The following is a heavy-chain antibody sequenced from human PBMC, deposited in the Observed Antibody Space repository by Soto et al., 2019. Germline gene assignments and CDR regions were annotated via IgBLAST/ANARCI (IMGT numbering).Heavy chain of an antibody. J-gene: IGHJ4*02. V-gene: IGHV1-18*01. CDR3: ARGGHVVVVTAALDY. D-gene: IGHD2-21*02. CDR2: ISAYNGNT. CDR1: GYTITSYG. Sequence: GASVKVSCRASGYTITSYGISWVRQAPGQGLEWMGWISAYNGNTNYAQKLQGRVSMTTDTSTSTVYMELRSLRSDDTAIYYCARGGHVVVVTAALDYWVQGTLVTVS.